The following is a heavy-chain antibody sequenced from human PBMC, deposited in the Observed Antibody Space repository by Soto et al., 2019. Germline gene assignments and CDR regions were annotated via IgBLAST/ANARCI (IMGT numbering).Heavy chain of an antibody. J-gene: IGHJ1*01. D-gene: IGHD3-16*01. CDR3: GRGSGPRGRPY. Sequence: GGSLRLSCAASGFIFTNYWMHWVRQAPGERLVWVARISGDGTTTTYVDSAKGRFTISKDNAKNTVYLQMNGLRTEDTAVYYCGRGSGPRGRPYWGQGXTVTVYS. CDR2: ISGDGTTT. CDR1: GFIFTNYW. V-gene: IGHV3-74*01.